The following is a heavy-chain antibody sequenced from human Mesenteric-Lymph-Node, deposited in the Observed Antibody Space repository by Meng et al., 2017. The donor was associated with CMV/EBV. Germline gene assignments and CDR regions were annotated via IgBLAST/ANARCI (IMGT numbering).Heavy chain of an antibody. CDR3: ATNYDFFSGYSHQFYYGMDV. V-gene: IGHV3-11*01. J-gene: IGHJ6*02. CDR1: GFTFSDYY. Sequence: GESLKISCAASGFTFSDYYMTWIRQGPGKGLEWISYISSSGSTIYYADSVKGRFTISRDNAKNSLYLQMNSLRAEDTAVYYCATNYDFFSGYSHQFYYGMDVWGQGTTVTVSS. CDR2: ISSSGSTI. D-gene: IGHD3-3*01.